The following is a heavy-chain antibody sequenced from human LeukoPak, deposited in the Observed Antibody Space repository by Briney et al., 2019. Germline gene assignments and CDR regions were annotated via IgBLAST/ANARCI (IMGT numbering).Heavy chain of an antibody. Sequence: ASVTVSCTASGYTFTIYGISWVRQAPGQGLEWMGWISAYNGNTNYAQKLQGRVTMTTDTSTSTAYMELRSLRSEDTAVYYCARVFAMAGDRSGYWGQGTLVTVSS. CDR3: ARVFAMAGDRSGY. CDR2: ISAYNGNT. V-gene: IGHV1-18*01. J-gene: IGHJ4*02. CDR1: GYTFTIYG. D-gene: IGHD5-18*01.